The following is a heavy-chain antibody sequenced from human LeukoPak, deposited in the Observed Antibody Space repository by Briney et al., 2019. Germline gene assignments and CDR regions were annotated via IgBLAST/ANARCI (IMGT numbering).Heavy chain of an antibody. D-gene: IGHD6-19*01. V-gene: IGHV4-59*08. Sequence: PSETLSLTCTVSGGSMYSHYWSWIRQSPDKRLEWIGYVYYIGSTHYSPSLESRATVSVDTSKNQFSLRLRSVTAADTAIYFCARHAAVAGTAFDYWGQGTLVTVSS. CDR3: ARHAAVAGTAFDY. CDR1: GGSMYSHY. CDR2: VYYIGST. J-gene: IGHJ4*02.